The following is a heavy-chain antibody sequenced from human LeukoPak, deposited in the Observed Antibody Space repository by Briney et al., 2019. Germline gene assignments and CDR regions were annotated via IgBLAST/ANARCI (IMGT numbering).Heavy chain of an antibody. CDR2: ISSSGSTI. D-gene: IGHD2-2*01. CDR3: ARDYPHCSSTSCHDAFDI. CDR1: GFTFSDYY. V-gene: IGHV3-11*04. Sequence: PGGSLRLSCAASGFTFSDYYMSWIRQAPGKGLEWVSYISSSGSTIYYADSVKGRFTISRDNAKNSLYLQMNSLGAEDTAVYYCARDYPHCSSTSCHDAFDIGGEGTMVTVPS. J-gene: IGHJ3*02.